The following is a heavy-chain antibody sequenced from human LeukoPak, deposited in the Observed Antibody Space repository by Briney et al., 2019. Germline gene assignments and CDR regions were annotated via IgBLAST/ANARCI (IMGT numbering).Heavy chain of an antibody. CDR2: VIPILGTA. CDR1: GYTFTSYG. J-gene: IGHJ6*02. D-gene: IGHD2-15*01. CDR3: ARDGWMDV. Sequence: SVKASCKASGYTFTSYGISWVRQAPGQGLEWVGRVIPILGTANYAQRFQGRVTIIADKSTSTVYMELSSLTSEDTAMYYCARDGWMDVWGQGTTVTVSS. V-gene: IGHV1-69*04.